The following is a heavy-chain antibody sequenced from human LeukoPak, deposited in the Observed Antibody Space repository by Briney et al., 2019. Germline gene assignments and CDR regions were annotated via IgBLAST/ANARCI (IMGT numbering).Heavy chain of an antibody. D-gene: IGHD5-12*01. V-gene: IGHV3-74*01. Sequence: PGGSLRLSCAASGFTFSYYWMHWVRQAPGKGLVWVSRINSDGSSASYADSVKGRFTISRDNAKNTLYLQMNSLRAEDTAVYYCAIVGGYDPFEYWCQGTLVTVSS. CDR1: GFTFSYYW. CDR3: AIVGGYDPFEY. J-gene: IGHJ4*02. CDR2: INSDGSSA.